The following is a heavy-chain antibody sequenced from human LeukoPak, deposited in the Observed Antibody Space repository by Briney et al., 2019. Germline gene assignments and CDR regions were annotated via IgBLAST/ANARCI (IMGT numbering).Heavy chain of an antibody. V-gene: IGHV1-69*04. CDR2: IIPILGIA. Sequence: SVKVSCKASGGTFSSYAISWVRQAPGQGLEWMGRIIPILGIANYAQKFQGRVTMTEDTSTDTAYMELSSLRSEDTAVYYCATGIAAMVPITPFDYWGQGTLVTVSS. CDR1: GGTFSSYA. J-gene: IGHJ4*02. D-gene: IGHD5-18*01. CDR3: ATGIAAMVPITPFDY.